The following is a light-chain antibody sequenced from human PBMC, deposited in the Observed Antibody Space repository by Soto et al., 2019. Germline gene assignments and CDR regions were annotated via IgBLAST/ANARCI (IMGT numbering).Light chain of an antibody. CDR2: GAS. V-gene: IGKV3-20*01. CDR3: QQYGRSSYT. J-gene: IGKJ2*01. Sequence: EIVLTQSPATLSLSPGERATLSCRASQSVSSSYLAWYQQKPGQAPRLLIYGASSRATGIPDRFSGSGSGTDFTLTISRLEPEDFAVYYCQQYGRSSYTFGQGTKLEIK. CDR1: QSVSSSY.